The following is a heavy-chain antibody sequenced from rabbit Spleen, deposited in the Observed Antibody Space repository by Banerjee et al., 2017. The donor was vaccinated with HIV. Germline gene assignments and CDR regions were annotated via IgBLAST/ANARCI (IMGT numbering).Heavy chain of an antibody. D-gene: IGHD6-1*01. CDR1: GVSFSSSSY. CDR2: IDTATGKP. J-gene: IGHJ6*01. CDR3: ARDDHSNDYRFWLDL. V-gene: IGHV1S45*01. Sequence: QEQLVEAGGGLVQPEGSLALTCTASGVSFSSSSYMCWVRQAPGKGLEWIACIDTATGKPVYATWAKGRFTISTTSSTTVTLQMTSLTAADTATYFCARDDHSNDYRFWLDLWGPGTLVTVS.